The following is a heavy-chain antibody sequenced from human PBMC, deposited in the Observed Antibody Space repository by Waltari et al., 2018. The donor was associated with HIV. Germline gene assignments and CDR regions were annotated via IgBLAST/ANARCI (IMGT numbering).Heavy chain of an antibody. Sequence: EARLVESGGGLVKPGESLLLSCAASGFDFSNTWMSWVRQAPGKGLEWLGRIKGAADGWSTDTAESVHGRFIISRDDSKNTVYLEMNNVKSEDTAVYYCTTDKSWSPDYWGQGTLVSVSS. V-gene: IGHV3-15*01. D-gene: IGHD5-12*01. CDR3: TTDKSWSPDY. CDR1: GFDFSNTW. J-gene: IGHJ4*02. CDR2: IKGAADGWST.